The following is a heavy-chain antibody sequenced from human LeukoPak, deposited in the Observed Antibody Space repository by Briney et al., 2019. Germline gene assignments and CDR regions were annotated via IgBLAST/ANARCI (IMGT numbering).Heavy chain of an antibody. J-gene: IGHJ4*02. CDR2: INPNSGGT. Sequence: ASVKVSCKASGYTFTGYYMHWVRQAPGQGLEWMGRINPNSGGTNYAQKFQGRVTMTRDTSISTAYMELSRLRSDDTAAYYCARDRDFYSSSPTDWGQGTLVTVSS. CDR1: GYTFTGYY. D-gene: IGHD6-6*01. CDR3: ARDRDFYSSSPTD. V-gene: IGHV1-2*06.